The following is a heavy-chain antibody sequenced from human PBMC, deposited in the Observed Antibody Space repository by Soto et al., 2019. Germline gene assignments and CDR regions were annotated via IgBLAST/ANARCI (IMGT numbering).Heavy chain of an antibody. CDR3: ARGRYGDY. J-gene: IGHJ4*02. Sequence: QVHLVQSGAEVKKPGASVKVSCKGSGYAFTTYGITWVRQAPGQGLEWMGWISAHNGNTNYAQKLQGRVTVTRDTSTSTAYLELRSLRSDDTSVYYCARGRYGDYWGQGALVTVSS. D-gene: IGHD1-1*01. V-gene: IGHV1-18*01. CDR2: ISAHNGNT. CDR1: GYAFTTYG.